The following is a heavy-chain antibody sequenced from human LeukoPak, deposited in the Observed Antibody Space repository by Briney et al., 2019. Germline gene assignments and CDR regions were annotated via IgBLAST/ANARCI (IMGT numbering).Heavy chain of an antibody. J-gene: IGHJ6*02. CDR1: GLAFRNFA. CDR3: AKMKGQRLNDYCMDV. CDR2: MTGSGGSS. V-gene: IGHV3-23*01. Sequence: PGGSLRLSCEASGLAFRNFAMSWVRQAPGKGLEWVSGMTGSGGSSYYADSVKGRFTISRDNAKNTLYLQMNNLRADDTALYYCAKMKGQRLNDYCMDVWGQGTTVTVSS.